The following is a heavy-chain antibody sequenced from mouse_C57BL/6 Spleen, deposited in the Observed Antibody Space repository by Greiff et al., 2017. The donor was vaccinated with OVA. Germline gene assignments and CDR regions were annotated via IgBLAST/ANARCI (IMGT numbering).Heavy chain of an antibody. CDR1: GYTFTSYW. V-gene: IGHV1-55*01. CDR3: ARGEYYFDY. Sequence: QVQVKQSGAELVKPGASVKMSCKASGYTFTSYWITWVKQRPGQGLEWIGDIYPGSGSTHYNEKFKSKATLTVDTSSSTAYMQLSSLTSEDSAVYYGARGEYYFDYWGQGTTLTVSS. J-gene: IGHJ2*01. CDR2: IYPGSGST.